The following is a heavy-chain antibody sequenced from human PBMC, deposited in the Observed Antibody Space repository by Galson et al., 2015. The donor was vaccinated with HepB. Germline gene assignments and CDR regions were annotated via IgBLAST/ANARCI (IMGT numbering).Heavy chain of an antibody. CDR2: IYTGGSR. D-gene: IGHD2-8*01. Sequence: SLRLSCAASGFTVSNDYMSWVRQAPGKGLEWISLIYTGGSRDYADSVKGRFAISRDNSKNTLYLQMNSLRAEDTAVYYCARDGADDDNGVFKYWGQGTLVTVSS. CDR3: ARDGADDDNGVFKY. J-gene: IGHJ4*02. CDR1: GFTVSNDY. V-gene: IGHV3-53*01.